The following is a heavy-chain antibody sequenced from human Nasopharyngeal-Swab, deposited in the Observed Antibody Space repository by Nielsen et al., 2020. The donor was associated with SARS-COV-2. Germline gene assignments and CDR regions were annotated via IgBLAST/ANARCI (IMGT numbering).Heavy chain of an antibody. CDR3: ARDPYYDFWSGYYRYYYYYMDV. CDR2: ISAYNGNT. J-gene: IGHJ6*03. D-gene: IGHD3-3*01. CDR1: GYTFTSYG. V-gene: IGHV1-18*01. Sequence: ASVKVSCKASGYTFTSYGISWVRQAPGQGLEWMGWISAYNGNTNYAQKLQGRVTMTTDTSTSTAYMELRSLRSDDTAVYYCARDPYYDFWSGYYRYYYYYMDVWGKGTRSPSP.